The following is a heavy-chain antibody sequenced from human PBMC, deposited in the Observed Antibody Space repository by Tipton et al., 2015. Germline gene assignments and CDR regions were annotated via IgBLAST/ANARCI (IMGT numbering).Heavy chain of an antibody. CDR2: IAAYNGNT. Sequence: QSGAEVKKPGASVKVSCKASGYTFFNYGIIWLRQAPGQGLEWMGWIAAYNGNTNYTQKLQGRVTMTTDASTNTAYMELSSLRSEDTALFYCARTGYDFWSGYFDYWGQGTLVTVSS. CDR3: ARTGYDFWSGYFDY. D-gene: IGHD3-3*01. J-gene: IGHJ4*02. V-gene: IGHV1-18*01. CDR1: GYTFFNYG.